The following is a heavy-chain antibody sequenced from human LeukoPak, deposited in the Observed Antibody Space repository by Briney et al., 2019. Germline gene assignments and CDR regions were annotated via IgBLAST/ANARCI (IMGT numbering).Heavy chain of an antibody. D-gene: IGHD6-6*01. J-gene: IGHJ4*02. Sequence: GGSLRLSCAASGFTFSSYAMSWVRQAPGKGLEWVSAISGSGGGTYYADSVKGRFTISRDNSKNTLYLQMNSLRAEDTAVYYCAKALEYSSSSAYFDYWGQGTLVTVSS. V-gene: IGHV3-23*01. CDR1: GFTFSSYA. CDR2: ISGSGGGT. CDR3: AKALEYSSSSAYFDY.